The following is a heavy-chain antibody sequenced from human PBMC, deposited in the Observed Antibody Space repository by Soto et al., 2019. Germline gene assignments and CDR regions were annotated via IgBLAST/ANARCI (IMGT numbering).Heavy chain of an antibody. CDR3: AHALRLGELSYDTAAYYYCGMDV. J-gene: IGHJ6*02. CDR1: GYTFASYD. V-gene: IGHV1-8*01. Sequence: GASVKVSCKAPGYTFASYDINWGRQATGQGLEWMGWMNPNSGNTGYAQKFQGRVTMTRNTSISTAYMELSSLRSEDTAVYYCAHALRLGELSYDTAAYYYCGMDVWG. CDR2: MNPNSGNT. D-gene: IGHD3-16*02.